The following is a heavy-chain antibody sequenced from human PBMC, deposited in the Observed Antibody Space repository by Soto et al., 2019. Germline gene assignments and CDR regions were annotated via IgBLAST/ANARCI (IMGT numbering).Heavy chain of an antibody. D-gene: IGHD6-13*01. CDR1: GFTSSDYY. J-gene: IGHJ2*01. Sequence: QVQLVESGGGLVKPGGSLRLSCAASGFTSSDYYMSWIRQAPGKGLEWVSYISSSSSYTNYADSVKGRFTISRDNAKNSLYLQMNSLRAEDTAVYYCARTIAAAGGRRYFDLWGRGTLVTVSS. CDR2: ISSSSSYT. V-gene: IGHV3-11*05. CDR3: ARTIAAAGGRRYFDL.